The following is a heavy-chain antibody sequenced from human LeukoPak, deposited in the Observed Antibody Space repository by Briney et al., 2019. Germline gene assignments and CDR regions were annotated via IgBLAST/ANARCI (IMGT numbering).Heavy chain of an antibody. CDR3: AKDHSGSHA. Sequence: GGSLRLSCAASGSTFSSYWMHWVRQAPGKGLEWVSTITGSGDSTFYTDSVKGRFTISRDNSKNTVYLQMNSLRAEDTAIYYCAKDHSGSHAWGQGTLVTVSS. J-gene: IGHJ4*02. V-gene: IGHV3-23*01. CDR1: GSTFSSYW. D-gene: IGHD1-26*01. CDR2: ITGSGDST.